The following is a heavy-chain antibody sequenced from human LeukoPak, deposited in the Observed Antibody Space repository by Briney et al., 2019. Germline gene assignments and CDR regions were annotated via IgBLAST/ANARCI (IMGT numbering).Heavy chain of an antibody. CDR1: GGSLHSDC. D-gene: IGHD6-6*01. CDR3: ASSISNIAARPTAFDI. Sequence: KPSETLSLTCHCSGGSLHSDCWRWVRPPPREGPEGVGYIYYSGSTKYNPSLKSRVTISVDTSKNQFSLKLRSVTAADTAVYYCASSISNIAARPTAFDIWGQGTMVTVSS. J-gene: IGHJ3*02. CDR2: IYYSGST. V-gene: IGHV4-59*08.